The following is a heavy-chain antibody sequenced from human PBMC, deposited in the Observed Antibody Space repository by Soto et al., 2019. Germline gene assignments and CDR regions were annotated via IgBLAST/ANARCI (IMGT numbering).Heavy chain of an antibody. Sequence: ASVNVSCKSSGYTFTGYYMHWVRQAPGQGLECMGGINPNSGGTNYAQKFQGWVTMTRDTSISTAYMELSRLRSDDTAVYYCARAWSSVLLWLGELEDDNNWFDPWGQGTLVTVSS. D-gene: IGHD3-10*01. J-gene: IGHJ5*02. V-gene: IGHV1-2*04. CDR1: GYTFTGYY. CDR3: ARAWSSVLLWLGELEDDNNWFDP. CDR2: INPNSGGT.